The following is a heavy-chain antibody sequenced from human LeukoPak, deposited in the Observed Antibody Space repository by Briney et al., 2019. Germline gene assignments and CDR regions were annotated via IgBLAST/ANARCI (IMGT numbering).Heavy chain of an antibody. CDR3: AKSEAYYYMDV. J-gene: IGHJ6*03. Sequence: GGSLRLSCAASGFTFSSYGMHWVRQAPGKGLEWVAVIWYDGSNKYYADSVKGRFTISRDNSKNTLYLQMNSLRAEDTAVYYCAKSEAYYYMDVWGKGTTVTVSS. CDR2: IWYDGSNK. V-gene: IGHV3-33*06. CDR1: GFTFSSYG.